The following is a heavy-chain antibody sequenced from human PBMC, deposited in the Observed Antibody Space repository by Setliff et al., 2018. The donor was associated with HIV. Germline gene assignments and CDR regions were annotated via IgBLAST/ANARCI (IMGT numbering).Heavy chain of an antibody. CDR2: IKTRADNYAT. Sequence: SGGSLRLSCAASGFTFSGSPIHWVRQASGKGLEWLGRIKTRADNYATAYAASVKGRFTISRDDSMNTAYLQMNSLKIEDTAVYYCTRPQYFYDIGGSDYWGQGTLVTVS. V-gene: IGHV3-73*01. J-gene: IGHJ4*02. CDR3: TRPQYFYDIGGSDY. D-gene: IGHD3-22*01. CDR1: GFTFSGSP.